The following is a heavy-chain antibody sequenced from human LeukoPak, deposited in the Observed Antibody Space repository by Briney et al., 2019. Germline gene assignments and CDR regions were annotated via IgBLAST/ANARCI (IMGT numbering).Heavy chain of an antibody. Sequence: EASVKVSCKASGYTFTSYYMHWVRQAPGQGLEWMGGFDPEDGETIYAQKFQGRVTMTEDTSTDTAYMELSSLRSEDTAVYYCATWENSYYDSSGLLYDWGQGTLVTVSS. CDR1: GYTFTSYY. CDR2: FDPEDGET. D-gene: IGHD3-22*01. CDR3: ATWENSYYDSSGLLYD. V-gene: IGHV1-24*01. J-gene: IGHJ4*02.